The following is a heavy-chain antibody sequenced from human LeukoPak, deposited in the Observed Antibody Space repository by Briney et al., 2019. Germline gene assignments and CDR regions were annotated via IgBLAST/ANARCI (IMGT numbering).Heavy chain of an antibody. CDR2: ISAYNGNT. CDR3: ARDDEWEVPAAMIDY. CDR1: GYTFTSYG. D-gene: IGHD2-2*01. J-gene: IGHJ4*02. Sequence: ASVKVSCKASGYTFTSYGISWVRQAPGQGLEWMGWISAYNGNTNYAQKLQGRVTMTTDTSTSTAYMELRSLRSDDTAVYYCARDDEWEVPAAMIDYWGQGTLVTVSS. V-gene: IGHV1-18*01.